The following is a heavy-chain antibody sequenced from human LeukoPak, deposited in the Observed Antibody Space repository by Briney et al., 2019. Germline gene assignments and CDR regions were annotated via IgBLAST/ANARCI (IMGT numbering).Heavy chain of an antibody. Sequence: SETLSLTCAVYGGSFSGYYWSWIRQPPGKGLEWIGEINHSGSTNYNPSLKSRVTISVDTSKNQFSLKLSSVTAADTAVYYCARGRGSYSFFFHWGQGTLVTVSS. V-gene: IGHV4-34*01. D-gene: IGHD1-26*01. J-gene: IGHJ4*02. CDR3: ARGRGSYSFFFH. CDR1: GGSFSGYY. CDR2: INHSGST.